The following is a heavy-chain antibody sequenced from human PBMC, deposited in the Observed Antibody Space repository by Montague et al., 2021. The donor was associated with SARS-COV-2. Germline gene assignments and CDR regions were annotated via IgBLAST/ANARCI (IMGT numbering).Heavy chain of an antibody. CDR1: GGSISSYY. CDR3: ARGSGEGCSSTSGPYWGYYGMDV. J-gene: IGHJ6*02. D-gene: IGHD2-2*01. V-gene: IGHV4-59*01. CDR2: INYSGST. Sequence: SETLSLTCTVSGGSISSYYWSWIRQPPGKGLEWNGNINYSGSTNYNPSLKSRVTISVDTSKNQFSLKLSSVTAADTAVYYCARGSGEGCSSTSGPYWGYYGMDVWGQGTTVTVSS.